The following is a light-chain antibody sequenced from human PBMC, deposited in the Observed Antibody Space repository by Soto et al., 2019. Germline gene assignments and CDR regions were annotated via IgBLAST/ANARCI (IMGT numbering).Light chain of an antibody. J-gene: IGLJ2*01. V-gene: IGLV2-18*02. Sequence: HSALTQPPSVSGSPGQSVSISCTGTSSDVGRYNHVSWYQKPPGTAPKLMIYDVSNRPSGVPDRFSGSMSGNTASLTISGLQAEDEAEYYCSSYTGSSTLVVFGGGTKLTVL. CDR3: SSYTGSSTLVV. CDR2: DVS. CDR1: SSDVGRYNH.